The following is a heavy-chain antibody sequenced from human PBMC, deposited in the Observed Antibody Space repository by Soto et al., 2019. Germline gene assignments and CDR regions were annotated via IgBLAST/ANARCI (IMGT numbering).Heavy chain of an antibody. V-gene: IGHV3-23*01. CDR2: VTGGGHTT. J-gene: IGHJ6*02. CDR1: GFTFSRYA. Sequence: GWSLRLSCAAPGFTFSRYAMSWVRQAPGKGLEWVSTVTGGGHTTYNADSVNGRFTISRDNSKNTLYLQMNNLRAEDTAIYYCASSSGDLDVYGMDIWGPGTTVTASS. D-gene: IGHD6-25*01. CDR3: ASSSGDLDVYGMDI.